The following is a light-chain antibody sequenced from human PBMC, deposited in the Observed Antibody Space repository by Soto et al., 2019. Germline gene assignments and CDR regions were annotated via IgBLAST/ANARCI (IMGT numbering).Light chain of an antibody. Sequence: EILMTQSPATLSVSPGERATLSCRANETISTYLAWYQRRPGQAPRLLISGASTRATSFPARFSSSGSGTDFTLTISGLQSEDFAVYYCQQYNSWPPTFGQGTRLEIK. CDR1: ETISTY. CDR2: GAS. CDR3: QQYNSWPPT. J-gene: IGKJ5*01. V-gene: IGKV3-15*01.